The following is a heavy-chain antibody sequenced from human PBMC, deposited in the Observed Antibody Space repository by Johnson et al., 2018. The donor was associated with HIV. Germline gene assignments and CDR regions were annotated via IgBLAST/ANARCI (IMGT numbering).Heavy chain of an antibody. Sequence: QVQLVESGGGVVQPGGSLRFSCAASGFTFSSYAMHWVRQAPGKGLEWVSVIYTGGSTYYADSVKGRFIISRDNSKNTLYLQMNSLRAEDTAMYYCAKSPAKDHGGNSGAFAIWGQGTMVTVSS. CDR2: IYTGGST. CDR1: GFTFSSYA. V-gene: IGHV3-NL1*01. D-gene: IGHD4-23*01. CDR3: AKSPAKDHGGNSGAFAI. J-gene: IGHJ3*02.